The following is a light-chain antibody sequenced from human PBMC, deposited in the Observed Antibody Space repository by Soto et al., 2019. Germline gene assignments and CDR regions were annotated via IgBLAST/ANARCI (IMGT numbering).Light chain of an antibody. CDR1: QSVSTY. Sequence: DNVLTQSPDSLSLSPGERATLSCRASQSVSTYLAWYQQKPGQGPRLLIYDASNRATGIPARFSGSGSGTDFTLTISSLEPEDYAIYYCQQRNNWPWTFGQGTKVDIK. V-gene: IGKV3-11*01. CDR2: DAS. CDR3: QQRNNWPWT. J-gene: IGKJ1*01.